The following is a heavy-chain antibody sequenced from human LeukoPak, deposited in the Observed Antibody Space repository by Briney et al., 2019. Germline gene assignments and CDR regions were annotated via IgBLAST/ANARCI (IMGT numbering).Heavy chain of an antibody. J-gene: IGHJ6*03. CDR2: NYHAVCT. CDR1: VSLKYHYH. Sequence: SETLSQTRTFSVSLKYHYHWSWLRPTGSRGVAGIGRNYHAVCTSYNPSLKSRGAMSVGTSKNQFALRLSAVTAADTGVYYCAGMKFYDSTVHTPGLYMDVWGKGTTVTVSS. CDR3: AGMKFYDSTVHTPGLYMDV. V-gene: IGHV4-4*07. D-gene: IGHD3-22*01.